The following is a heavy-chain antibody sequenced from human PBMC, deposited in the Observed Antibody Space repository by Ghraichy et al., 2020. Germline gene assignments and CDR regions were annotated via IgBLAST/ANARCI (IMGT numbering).Heavy chain of an antibody. J-gene: IGHJ4*02. CDR3: VAGNYDILTGYSYSFDY. CDR1: GFTFNTYD. V-gene: IGHV1-18*04. D-gene: IGHD3-9*01. Sequence: ASVKVSCKASGFTFNTYDTSWVRQAPGQGLEWLGWISAYNGNTNYIQKLQGRVTMTPDTSASTAYMELRSLGSDDPAVYYCVAGNYDILTGYSYSFDYWGQGTLVTVSS. CDR2: ISAYNGNT.